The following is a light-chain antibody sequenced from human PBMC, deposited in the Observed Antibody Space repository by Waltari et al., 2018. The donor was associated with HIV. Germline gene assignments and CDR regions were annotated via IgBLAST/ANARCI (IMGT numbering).Light chain of an antibody. CDR2: QDS. J-gene: IGLJ1*01. Sequence: SYELTQPPSVSVSPGQTASITCSGAKLGDKYACWYQQKPGQSPVLVIYQDSKRPSGIPERFSGSSSGNTATLTITGTQAMDEAVYYCQAWDSSTYVFGTGTKVTVL. CDR1: KLGDKY. CDR3: QAWDSSTYV. V-gene: IGLV3-1*01.